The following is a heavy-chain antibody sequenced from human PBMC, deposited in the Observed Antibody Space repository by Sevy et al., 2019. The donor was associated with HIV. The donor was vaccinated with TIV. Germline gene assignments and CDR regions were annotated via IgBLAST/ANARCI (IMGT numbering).Heavy chain of an antibody. V-gene: IGHV3-23*01. CDR2: ISGSGGST. Sequence: GGSLRLSCAASGFTFSSYAMSWVRQAPGKGLEWVSAISGSGGSTYYADSVKGRFTISRDNSKNTLYLEMNSLRAEDTAVYYCAKDAFYGDYVNYYYYYMDVWGKGTTVTVSS. J-gene: IGHJ6*03. D-gene: IGHD4-17*01. CDR1: GFTFSSYA. CDR3: AKDAFYGDYVNYYYYYMDV.